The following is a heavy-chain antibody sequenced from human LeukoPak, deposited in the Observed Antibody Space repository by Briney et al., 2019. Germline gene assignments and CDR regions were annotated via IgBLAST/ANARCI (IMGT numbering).Heavy chain of an antibody. CDR1: GFTFSSYA. CDR2: ISYDGSNK. D-gene: IGHD6-19*01. Sequence: GRSLRLSCAASGFTFSSYAMHWVRQAPGKGLEWVAVISYDGSNKYYANSVKGRFTISRDNSKNTLYLQMNSLRAEDTAVYYCARVGSSGWYDAFDIWGQGTMVTVSS. V-gene: IGHV3-30-3*01. CDR3: ARVGSSGWYDAFDI. J-gene: IGHJ3*02.